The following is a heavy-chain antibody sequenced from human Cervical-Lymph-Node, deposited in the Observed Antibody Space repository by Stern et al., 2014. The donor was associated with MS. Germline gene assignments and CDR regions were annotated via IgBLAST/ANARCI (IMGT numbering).Heavy chain of an antibody. Sequence: VQLVQSGAEVKKPGESVKISCQGSGYNFPSYWIGWVRQMPGKGLEWMGFIYQADSDPKYSPSFQGQVTISADKSISTAYLQWGSLKASDTAMYYCARTRGIAATPFDSWGQGTLVTVSS. CDR1: GYNFPSYW. J-gene: IGHJ4*02. V-gene: IGHV5-51*01. D-gene: IGHD2-15*01. CDR2: IYQADSDP. CDR3: ARTRGIAATPFDS.